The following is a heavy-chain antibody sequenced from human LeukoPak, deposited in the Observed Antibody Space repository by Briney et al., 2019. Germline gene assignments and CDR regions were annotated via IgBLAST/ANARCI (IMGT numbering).Heavy chain of an antibody. J-gene: IGHJ4*02. V-gene: IGHV4-4*07. D-gene: IGHD3-22*01. CDR2: IYTSGST. CDR1: GGSITNYY. CDR3: AGESKTYDGDGYYLDY. Sequence: SETLSLTCTVSGGSITNYYWGWIRQPAGKGLEWIGRIYTSGSTDYNPSLRSRLTMSVDTSKNQFSLKLRSVTAADTAVYYCAGESKTYDGDGYYLDYWGQGTLVTVSS.